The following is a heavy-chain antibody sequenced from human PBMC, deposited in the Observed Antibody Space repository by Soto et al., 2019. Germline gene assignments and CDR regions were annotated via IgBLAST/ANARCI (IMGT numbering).Heavy chain of an antibody. CDR2: ISGSGSGT. Sequence: EVQLLQSGGGLVQPGGSLRLSCAASGFTFSSYSIYWVRQAPGKGLEWVSGISGSGSGTYYADSVKGRFTISRDNSKNTLYLLMSSLRAEDTAVYHCAKGSSGYYDTFDYWGQGTLVTVSS. D-gene: IGHD3-22*01. J-gene: IGHJ4*02. V-gene: IGHV3-23*01. CDR1: GFTFSSYS. CDR3: AKGSSGYYDTFDY.